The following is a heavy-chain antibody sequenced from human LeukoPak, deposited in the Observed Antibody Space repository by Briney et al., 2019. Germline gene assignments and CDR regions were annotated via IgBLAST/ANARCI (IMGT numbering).Heavy chain of an antibody. V-gene: IGHV5-10-1*01. D-gene: IGHD6-19*01. CDR1: GXSFISYC. Sequence: GESLRISFKGSGXSFISYCITWVRQMPGKGLEWMGRIDPSDSYTNYSPSFQGHVTLSADKSITTAYLQWSSLKASDTAIYFCARREGESSGWYVYWGQGTLVTVSS. CDR2: IDPSDSYT. J-gene: IGHJ4*02. CDR3: ARREGESSGWYVY.